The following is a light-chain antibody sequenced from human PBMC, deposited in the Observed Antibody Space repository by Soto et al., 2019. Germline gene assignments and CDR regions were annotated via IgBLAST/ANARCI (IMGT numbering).Light chain of an antibody. CDR3: QQCGSSRRT. V-gene: IGKV3-20*01. Sequence: EIVLSQSPGTLSLSPGERATLSCRASQSVTSDCLAWYRQRPGQAPRLLIYGASTRVTGTPDRISGSGSGTTFTLTISSLEPEDFAVYYCQQCGSSRRTFGQGTRVEVK. J-gene: IGKJ1*01. CDR2: GAS. CDR1: QSVTSDC.